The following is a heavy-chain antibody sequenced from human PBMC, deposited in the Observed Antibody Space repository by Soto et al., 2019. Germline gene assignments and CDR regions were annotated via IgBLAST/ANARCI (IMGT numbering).Heavy chain of an antibody. J-gene: IGHJ6*02. CDR1: GYSFTSYW. Sequence: PGESLNISCKGSGYSFTSYWICWVRQMPGKGLEWMGRIDPSDSYTNYSPSFQGHVTISADKSIGTAYLQWSSLKASDTAMYYCARLRVLDTVHGMDVWGQGTTVTVSS. CDR3: ARLRVLDTVHGMDV. D-gene: IGHD3-3*02. CDR2: IDPSDSYT. V-gene: IGHV5-10-1*01.